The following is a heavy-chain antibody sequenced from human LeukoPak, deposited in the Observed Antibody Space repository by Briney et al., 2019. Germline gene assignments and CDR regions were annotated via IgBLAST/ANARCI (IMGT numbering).Heavy chain of an antibody. J-gene: IGHJ4*02. CDR3: AKDWSDVVVVPAAYSSGWSHFDY. Sequence: GGSLRLSCGGSGFTFSSYGIHWVHQAPGNGLEWMAFIRYDGSNKYYADSVKGRFTISRDNSKNTLYLQMNSLRAEDTAVYYCAKDWSDVVVVPAAYSSGWSHFDYWGQGTLVTVSS. D-gene: IGHD2-2*01. CDR1: GFTFSSYG. V-gene: IGHV3-30*02. CDR2: IRYDGSNK.